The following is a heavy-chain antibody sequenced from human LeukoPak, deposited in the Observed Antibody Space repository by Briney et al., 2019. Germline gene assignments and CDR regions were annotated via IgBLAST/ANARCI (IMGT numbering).Heavy chain of an antibody. D-gene: IGHD3-10*01. Sequence: SVKVSCKASGGTFSSYAISWVRQAPGQGLEWMGGIIPIFGTANYAQKFQGRVTITADESTSTAYMELSSLRSEDTAVYYCARGDYYGSGSYLFDYWGQGTLVTVSS. V-gene: IGHV1-69*13. CDR3: ARGDYYGSGSYLFDY. CDR2: IIPIFGTA. CDR1: GGTFSSYA. J-gene: IGHJ4*02.